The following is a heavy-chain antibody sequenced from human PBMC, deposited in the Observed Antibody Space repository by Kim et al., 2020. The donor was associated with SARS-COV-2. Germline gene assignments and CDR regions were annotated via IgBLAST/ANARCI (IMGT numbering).Heavy chain of an antibody. D-gene: IGHD5-18*01. CDR1: GFTFDSYA. J-gene: IGHJ3*01. CDR3: AKCGSSYGNDAFDV. CDR2: IKGGGGNT. Sequence: GGPLRLSCAASGFTFDSYAMNWVRQAPGKGLEWVAFIKGGGGNTFYADSVKGRFTITRDNSKNTLYLQMNSLRAEDTAVYYCAKCGSSYGNDAFDVWGQGAMVTVSS. V-gene: IGHV3-23*01.